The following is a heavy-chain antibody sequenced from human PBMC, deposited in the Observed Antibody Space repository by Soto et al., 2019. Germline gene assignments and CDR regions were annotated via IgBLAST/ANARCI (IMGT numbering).Heavy chain of an antibody. CDR2: FSGSGGST. CDR1: GFTFRIYA. J-gene: IGHJ4*02. V-gene: IGHV3-23*01. D-gene: IGHD3-10*01. CDR3: AKADDYGSGSSPDY. Sequence: GGSLRLSCAASGFTFRIYAMRWVRQAPGKGLEWVSAFSGSGGSTYYADSVKGRFTISRYNAKNTLYLQMNSLRAEDTAVYYCAKADDYGSGSSPDYWGQGTRVTVSS.